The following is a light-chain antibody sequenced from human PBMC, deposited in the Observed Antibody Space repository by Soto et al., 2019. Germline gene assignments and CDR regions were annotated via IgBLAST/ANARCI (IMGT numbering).Light chain of an antibody. V-gene: IGKV3-20*01. CDR3: QKYSSSPRT. CDR2: DAC. J-gene: IGKJ5*01. CDR1: QTISSGF. Sequence: EIGLTKTPGIFYLCPGDRATLSCRASQTISSGFLAGYQQKVGQAPRLLIYDACHRATGVPDRFSGSGSGTDFSLTISRLEPEDFAVYHCQKYSSSPRTLGQGTRLEI.